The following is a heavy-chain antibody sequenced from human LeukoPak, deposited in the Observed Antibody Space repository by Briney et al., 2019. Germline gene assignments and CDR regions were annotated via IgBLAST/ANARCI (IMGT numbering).Heavy chain of an antibody. Sequence: ASVKVSCKASGYTFTNYDINWVRQATGQGLEWMGWMNPNSGNTGYAQKFQGRVTITRNTSISTAYMELSSLRSEDTAVYYCARHGYDFWSGYSVFDYWGQGTLVTVS. CDR3: ARHGYDFWSGYSVFDY. V-gene: IGHV1-8*03. CDR2: MNPNSGNT. CDR1: GYTFTNYD. J-gene: IGHJ4*02. D-gene: IGHD3-3*01.